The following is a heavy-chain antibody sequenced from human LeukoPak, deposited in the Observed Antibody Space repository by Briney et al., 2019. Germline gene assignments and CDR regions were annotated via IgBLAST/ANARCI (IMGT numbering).Heavy chain of an antibody. CDR1: GYTFTSYA. CDR2: INTNTGNP. CDR3: ARTRVAGTFLGHWFDP. V-gene: IGHV7-4-1*02. D-gene: IGHD6-19*01. Sequence: ASVKVSCKASGYTFTSYAMNWVRQAPGQGLEWMGWINTNTGNPTYAQGFTGRFVFSLDTSVSTAYLQISSLKAEDTAVYYCARTRVAGTFLGHWFDPWGQGTLVTVSS. J-gene: IGHJ5*02.